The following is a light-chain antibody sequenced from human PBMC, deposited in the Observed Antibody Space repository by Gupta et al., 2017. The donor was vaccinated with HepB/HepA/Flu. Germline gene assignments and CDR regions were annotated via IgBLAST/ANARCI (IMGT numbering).Light chain of an antibody. Sequence: DIVMTQSPDSLAVSLGERATINCKSSQSLFSAMNNQNYLGWYQQKPGQPPKLLFYWASTRVSGVPDRFSDRGSGTEFTLTISSLQVEDVAIYYCHQEFSSPVQFGQGTKLEI. CDR1: QSLFSAMNNQNY. J-gene: IGKJ2*01. CDR3: HQEFSSPVQ. V-gene: IGKV4-1*01. CDR2: WAS.